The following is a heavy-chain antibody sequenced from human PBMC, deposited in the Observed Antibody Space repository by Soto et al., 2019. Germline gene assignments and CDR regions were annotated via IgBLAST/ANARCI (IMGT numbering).Heavy chain of an antibody. CDR1: GGSISSSSYY. V-gene: IGHV4-39*02. CDR3: ARLIGNSWLDS. J-gene: IGHJ5*01. D-gene: IGHD3-16*01. Sequence: SETLSLTCTVSGGSISSSSYYWGWIRQPPGKGLEWIGSIYYSGSTYYNPSLKSRVTISADTSKNHLSLQLNSVTPEDTAVYYCARLIGNSWLDSWGQGTLVTVSS. CDR2: IYYSGST.